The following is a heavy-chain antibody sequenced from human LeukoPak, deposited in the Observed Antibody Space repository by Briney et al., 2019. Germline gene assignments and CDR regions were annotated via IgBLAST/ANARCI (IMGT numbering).Heavy chain of an antibody. Sequence: GGSLRLSCAASGFTFSSYAMSWLRHAPGRGLEWVSAISGSGGSTYYADSVKGRFTISRDNSKNTLYLQMNSLRAEDTAVYYCAKGSSYYGSGSYYNDAFDYMDVWGKGTTVTVSS. J-gene: IGHJ6*03. CDR3: AKGSSYYGSGSYYNDAFDYMDV. CDR2: ISGSGGST. D-gene: IGHD3-10*01. CDR1: GFTFSSYA. V-gene: IGHV3-23*01.